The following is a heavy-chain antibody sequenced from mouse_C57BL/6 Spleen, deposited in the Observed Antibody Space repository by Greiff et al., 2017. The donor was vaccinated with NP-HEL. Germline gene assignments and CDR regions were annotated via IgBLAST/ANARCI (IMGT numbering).Heavy chain of an antibody. CDR3: ASSVITTVVAKFMDY. V-gene: IGHV1-39*01. J-gene: IGHJ4*01. CDR2: INPNYGTT. D-gene: IGHD1-1*01. CDR1: GYSFTDYN. Sequence: EVQLQQSGPELVKPGASVKISCKASGYSFTDYNMNWVKQSNGKSLEWIGVINPNYGTTSYNQKFKGKATLTVDQSSSTAYMQLNSLTSEDSAVYYCASSVITTVVAKFMDYWGQGTSVTVSS.